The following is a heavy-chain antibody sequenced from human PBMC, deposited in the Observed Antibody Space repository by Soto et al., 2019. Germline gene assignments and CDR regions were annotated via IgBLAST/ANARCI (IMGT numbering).Heavy chain of an antibody. CDR3: VRSPYSGSVDY. D-gene: IGHD5-12*01. J-gene: IGHJ4*02. CDR1: GFNFSNHW. V-gene: IGHV3-74*01. Sequence: EVQLVESGGGLVQPGGSLRLSCAASGFNFSNHWMHWVRQAPGKGLVWVSRIKTDGSYTNYADSVKGRCTISRDNAKNTLYLQMNSLRADDTAVYYCVRSPYSGSVDYWGQGTLVTVSS. CDR2: IKTDGSYT.